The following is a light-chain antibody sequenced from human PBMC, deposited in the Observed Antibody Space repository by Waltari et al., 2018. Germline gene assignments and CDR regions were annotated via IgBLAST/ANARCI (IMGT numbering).Light chain of an antibody. Sequence: SYVLTQPPSVSVAPGQTARITCGGNNIGSKSVHWYQQKPGQAPVLVVYDDSDRPSGTPERFSGSNSGNTATLTISRVEAGDEADYYCQVWDSSSAHVVFRGGTKLTVL. V-gene: IGLV3-21*02. J-gene: IGLJ2*01. CDR2: DDS. CDR3: QVWDSSSAHVV. CDR1: NIGSKS.